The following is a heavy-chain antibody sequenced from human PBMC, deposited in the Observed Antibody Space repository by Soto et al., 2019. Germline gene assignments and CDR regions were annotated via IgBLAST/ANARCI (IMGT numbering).Heavy chain of an antibody. V-gene: IGHV1-46*01. Sequence: ASVKVSCKASGNSFTTYYMHWVRQAPGQGLEWMGIINPSVGRTTYAQKFQGRVTMTRDTSTSTFHTELSSLTSEDTAVYYCAGLYHYDSSGYYDYWGQGTLVTVSS. J-gene: IGHJ4*02. D-gene: IGHD3-22*01. CDR1: GNSFTTYY. CDR2: INPSVGRT. CDR3: AGLYHYDSSGYYDY.